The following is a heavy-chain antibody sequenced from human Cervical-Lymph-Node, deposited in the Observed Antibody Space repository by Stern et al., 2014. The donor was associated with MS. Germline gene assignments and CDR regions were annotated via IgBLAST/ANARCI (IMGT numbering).Heavy chain of an antibody. CDR1: GGSISSGGYY. Sequence: QLQLQESGPGLVKPSQTLSLTCTVSGGSISSGGYYWSWIRQHPGKGLEWIGYLYYSGSTYYNPSLKSRVTISVDTSKNQFSLKLSSVTAADTAVYYCARSSIAAAGTESLFDYWGQGTLVTVSS. V-gene: IGHV4-31*03. CDR2: LYYSGST. CDR3: ARSSIAAAGTESLFDY. J-gene: IGHJ4*02. D-gene: IGHD6-13*01.